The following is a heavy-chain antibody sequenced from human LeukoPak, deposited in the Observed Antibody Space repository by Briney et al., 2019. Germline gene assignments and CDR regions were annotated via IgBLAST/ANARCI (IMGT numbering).Heavy chain of an antibody. CDR2: INPDNGDT. CDR1: GYTFTFHY. J-gene: IGHJ3*02. Sequence: ASVKVSCKASGYTFTFHYMHWVRQAPGQGLEWLGWINPDNGDTNYTQKFQGRVTMTRDTSITTFYMELSRLTSADTAIYYCARDFYYNSQGAFDIWGQGTMVAVSS. D-gene: IGHD2/OR15-2a*01. CDR3: ARDFYYNSQGAFDI. V-gene: IGHV1-2*02.